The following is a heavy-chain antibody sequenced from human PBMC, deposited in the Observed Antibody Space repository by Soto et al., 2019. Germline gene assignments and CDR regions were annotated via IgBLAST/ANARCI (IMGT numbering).Heavy chain of an antibody. Sequence: GGSLRLSCAASGFTFSNAWMNWVRQAPGKGLEWVGRIKSKTDGGTTDYAAPVKGRFTISRDDSKNTLYLQMNSLKTEDTAVYYCTTAITVTTVMDFDYWGQGTLVTVSS. CDR1: GFTFSNAW. CDR2: IKSKTDGGTT. D-gene: IGHD4-17*01. V-gene: IGHV3-15*07. CDR3: TTAITVTTVMDFDY. J-gene: IGHJ4*02.